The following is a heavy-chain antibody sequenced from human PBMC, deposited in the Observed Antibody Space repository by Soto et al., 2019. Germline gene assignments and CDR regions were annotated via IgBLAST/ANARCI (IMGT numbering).Heavy chain of an antibody. Sequence: GGYLRLSCVASGFIFSDYAMHWARQAPGKGLEWVALISPAGTNQYYADSAKGRFTISRDNSKNTLYLQMNSLRPEDTGLYYCARENSRISPRLFQHWGHGTLVTVSS. J-gene: IGHJ1*01. D-gene: IGHD6-6*01. CDR1: GFIFSDYA. CDR3: ARENSRISPRLFQH. V-gene: IGHV3-30-3*01. CDR2: ISPAGTNQ.